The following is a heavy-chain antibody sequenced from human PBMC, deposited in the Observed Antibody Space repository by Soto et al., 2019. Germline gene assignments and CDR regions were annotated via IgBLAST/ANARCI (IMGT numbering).Heavy chain of an antibody. J-gene: IGHJ6*02. Sequence: GGSLRLSCAASGFTFSSYGMHWVRQAPGKGLEWVAVIWYDGSNKYYADSVKGRFTISRDNSKNTLYLQMNSLRAEDTAVYYCARRSPRGFGVGMDVWGQGTMVTVSS. V-gene: IGHV3-33*01. CDR1: GFTFSSYG. CDR3: ARRSPRGFGVGMDV. D-gene: IGHD3-10*01. CDR2: IWYDGSNK.